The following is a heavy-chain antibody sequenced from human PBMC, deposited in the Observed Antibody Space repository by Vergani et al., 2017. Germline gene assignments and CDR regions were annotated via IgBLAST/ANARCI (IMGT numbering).Heavy chain of an antibody. Sequence: EVQLVESGGGSVQPGGSLRLSCVASGFSFSSHWMSWVRQTPGKGLEWVSGNSGSGGSKSYADSAKGRFIISRDNSKNTLYLQMNSLRVEDTAVYYCAKSLGLGWHAFDIWGQGTMVTVSS. J-gene: IGHJ3*02. D-gene: IGHD6-19*01. CDR3: AKSLGLGWHAFDI. CDR2: NSGSGGSK. CDR1: GFSFSSHW. V-gene: IGHV3-23*04.